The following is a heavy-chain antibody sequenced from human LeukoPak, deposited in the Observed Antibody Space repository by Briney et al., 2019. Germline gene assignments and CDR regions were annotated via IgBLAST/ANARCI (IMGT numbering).Heavy chain of an antibody. D-gene: IGHD2-2*01. CDR1: GGTFSSYA. CDR3: ARGTPYCSSTSCYAFDY. Sequence: VASVKVSCKASGGTFSSYAISWVRQAPGQGLEWMGGIIPIFGTANYAQKFQGRVTITTDESTSTAYMELSSLRSEDTAVYYCARGTPYCSSTSCYAFDYWGQGTLVTVSS. V-gene: IGHV1-69*05. J-gene: IGHJ4*02. CDR2: IIPIFGTA.